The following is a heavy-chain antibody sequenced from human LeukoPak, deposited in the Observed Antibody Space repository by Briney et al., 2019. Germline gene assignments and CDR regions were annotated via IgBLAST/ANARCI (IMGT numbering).Heavy chain of an antibody. CDR1: GFTFDDYA. D-gene: IGHD6-13*01. Sequence: PGRSLRLSCAASGFTFDDYAMHWVRQAPGKGLEWVSGISWNSGSIGYADSVKGRFTISRDNAKNSLYLQMNSLRAEDTALYYCAKDMQIAAAGSDNWFDPWGQGTPVTVSS. CDR2: ISWNSGSI. V-gene: IGHV3-9*01. CDR3: AKDMQIAAAGSDNWFDP. J-gene: IGHJ5*02.